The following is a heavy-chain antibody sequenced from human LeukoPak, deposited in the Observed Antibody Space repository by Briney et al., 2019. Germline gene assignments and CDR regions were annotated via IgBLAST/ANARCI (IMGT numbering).Heavy chain of an antibody. CDR2: IYYSGST. J-gene: IGHJ4*02. Sequence: PSETLSLTCTVSGGSISSYYWSWIRQPPGKGLEWIGYIYYSGSTNYNPSLKSRVTISVDTSKNQFSLKLSSVTAADTAVYYCARMDDFWSGPSWGLDYWGQGTLVTVSS. CDR1: GGSISSYY. V-gene: IGHV4-59*08. CDR3: ARMDDFWSGPSWGLDY. D-gene: IGHD3-3*01.